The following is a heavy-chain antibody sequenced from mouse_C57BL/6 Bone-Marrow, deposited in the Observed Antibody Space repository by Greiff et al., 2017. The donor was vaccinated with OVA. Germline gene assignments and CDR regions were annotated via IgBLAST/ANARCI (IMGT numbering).Heavy chain of an antibody. Sequence: EVKLMESGPGLVKPSQSLSLTCSVPGYSITSGYYWNWIRQFPGNKLEWMGYISYDGSNNYNPSLKNRISITRDTSKNQFFLKLNSVTTEDTATYYTTVVATRDYWGQGTLVTVSA. J-gene: IGHJ3*01. CDR2: ISYDGSN. D-gene: IGHD1-1*01. V-gene: IGHV3-6*01. CDR1: GYSITSGYY. CDR3: TVVATRDY.